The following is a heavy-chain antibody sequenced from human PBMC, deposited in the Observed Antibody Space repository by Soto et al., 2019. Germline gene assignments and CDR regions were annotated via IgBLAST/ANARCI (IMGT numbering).Heavy chain of an antibody. V-gene: IGHV3-73*01. CDR2: IDRKTYNYAT. Sequence: PGGYLRLSCAASGFTFSDVAMHWVRQASGKGLEWVGRIDRKTYNYATTYGASVRGRFTISRDVSKNMVYLQMNSLKTEDTAVYYCARGNDLPYYYYGLDVWGQGTTVTVSS. CDR1: GFTFSDVA. CDR3: ARGNDLPYYYYGLDV. D-gene: IGHD3-16*01. J-gene: IGHJ6*02.